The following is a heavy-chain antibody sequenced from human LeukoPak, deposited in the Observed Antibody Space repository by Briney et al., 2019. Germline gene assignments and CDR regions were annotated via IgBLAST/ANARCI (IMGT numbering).Heavy chain of an antibody. D-gene: IGHD6-19*01. Sequence: PGGSLRLSCAASGFTFSSYWMSWVRQAPGKGLEWVANIKQDGSEKYYVDSVKGRFTISRENAKNSLYLQMNSLRAGDTAAYYCARAAKQWFDAFDIWGQGTMVTVSS. CDR1: GFTFSSYW. CDR3: ARAAKQWFDAFDI. V-gene: IGHV3-7*01. J-gene: IGHJ3*02. CDR2: IKQDGSEK.